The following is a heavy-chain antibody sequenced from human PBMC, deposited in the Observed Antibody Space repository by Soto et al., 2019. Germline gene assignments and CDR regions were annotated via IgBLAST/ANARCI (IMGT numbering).Heavy chain of an antibody. CDR2: LTSSSSYT. CDR1: GFTFSDYY. D-gene: IGHD3-22*01. V-gene: IGHV3-11*05. J-gene: IGHJ4*02. CDR3: ARADHYDTSGYWK. Sequence: PGGSLRLSCAASGFTFSDYYMSWIRQAPGKGLEWVSYLTSSSSYTIYADSVRGRFTISRDNAKNSLFLQMNSLRAEDTAVYYCARADHYDTSGYWKWGQGTLVTVSS.